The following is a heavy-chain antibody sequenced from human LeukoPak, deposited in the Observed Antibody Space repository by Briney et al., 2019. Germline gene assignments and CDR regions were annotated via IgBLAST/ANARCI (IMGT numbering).Heavy chain of an antibody. CDR3: ARDSHYRVFDI. D-gene: IGHD4/OR15-4a*01. CDR2: IGLAGDT. Sequence: AGGSLRLSCAASGFTFSSYDMHWVRQVTGKGLEWVSGIGLAGDTYYLGSVKGRFTISRENAKNSLYLQMNSLRAGDTAVYYCARDSHYRVFDIWGQGTMVTVSS. CDR1: GFTFSSYD. J-gene: IGHJ3*02. V-gene: IGHV3-13*04.